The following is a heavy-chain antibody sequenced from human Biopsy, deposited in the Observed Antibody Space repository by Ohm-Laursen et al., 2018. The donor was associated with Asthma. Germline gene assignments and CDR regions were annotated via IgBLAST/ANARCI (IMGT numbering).Heavy chain of an antibody. Sequence: SETLSLTCTVSGGSVSSGSYYWSWIRQPPGKGLAWVSYISYSGSTDYNPSLKSRLTISMDTSKNQFSLKLSSVTAADTAVYYCARVPTTLRYFDLWGRGTLSLSPQ. V-gene: IGHV4-61*01. J-gene: IGHJ2*01. D-gene: IGHD2-15*01. CDR3: ARVPTTLRYFDL. CDR1: GGSVSSGSYY. CDR2: ISYSGST.